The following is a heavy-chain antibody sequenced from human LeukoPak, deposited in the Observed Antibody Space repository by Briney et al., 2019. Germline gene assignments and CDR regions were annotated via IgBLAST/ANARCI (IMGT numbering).Heavy chain of an antibody. J-gene: IGHJ4*02. V-gene: IGHV1-2*02. CDR2: INPNSGGT. D-gene: IGHD3-9*01. CDR1: GYTFTGYY. Sequence: ASVKVSCKASGYTFTGYYMHWVRQAPGQGLEWMGWINPNSGGTNYAQKFQGRVTMTRDTSISTAYMELSRLRSDDTAVYYCARSNDISTGYYSHDYWGQGTLVTVSS. CDR3: ARSNDISTGYYSHDY.